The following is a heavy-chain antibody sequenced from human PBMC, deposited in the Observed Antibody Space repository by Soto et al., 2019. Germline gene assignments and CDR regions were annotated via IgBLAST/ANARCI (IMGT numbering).Heavy chain of an antibody. Sequence: SQTLSLTCAISGDSVSSNSAAWNWIRQSPSRGLEWLGRTYYRSKWYNDYAVSVKSRITINPDTSKNQFSLQLNSVTPEDTAVYYCARAEQQLVPGYYGMDVCGQGTTVTVSS. D-gene: IGHD6-13*01. CDR1: GDSVSSNSAA. CDR3: ARAEQQLVPGYYGMDV. CDR2: TYYRSKWYN. V-gene: IGHV6-1*01. J-gene: IGHJ6*02.